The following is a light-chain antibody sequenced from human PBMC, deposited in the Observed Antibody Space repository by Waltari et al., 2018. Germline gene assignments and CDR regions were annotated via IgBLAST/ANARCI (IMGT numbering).Light chain of an antibody. CDR3: QTWDTGTAI. J-gene: IGLJ2*01. CDR1: QLGDKY. CDR2: QDN. V-gene: IGLV3-1*01. Sequence: SYDLTQPPSVSVSPGQTASITCSGDQLGDKYISWYQQKTGQSPLLVIYQDNKRPPEIPERFSGSSAGNTATLTISGTQACDEADYYCQTWDTGTAIFGGGTKVTVL.